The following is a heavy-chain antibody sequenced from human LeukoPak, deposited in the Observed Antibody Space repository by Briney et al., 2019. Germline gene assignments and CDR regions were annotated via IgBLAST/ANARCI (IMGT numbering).Heavy chain of an antibody. Sequence: SETLSLTCTVSGVSISSGSYYWSWIRQPAGKGLEWSGRIYTSGSTNYNPSLKSRVTISVDTSKNQFSLKLSSVTAADTAVYYCAGYDFWSGLDYWGQGTLVTVSS. CDR2: IYTSGST. CDR3: AGYDFWSGLDY. CDR1: GVSISSGSYY. J-gene: IGHJ4*02. D-gene: IGHD3-3*01. V-gene: IGHV4-61*02.